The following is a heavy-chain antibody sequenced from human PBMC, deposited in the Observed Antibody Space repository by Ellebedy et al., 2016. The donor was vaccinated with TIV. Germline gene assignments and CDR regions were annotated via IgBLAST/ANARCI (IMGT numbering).Heavy chain of an antibody. D-gene: IGHD1-14*01. CDR3: ANTWYGRSVDDFDF. Sequence: GESLKISCAASGFTFSGYGMSCVRQAPGKGLEWVSAISYSGVGTHYADSVKGRFTISRDNSKNTLYLQMNSLRAEDTAVYYCANTWYGRSVDDFDFWGQGTMVTVSS. V-gene: IGHV3-23*01. CDR1: GFTFSGYG. J-gene: IGHJ3*01. CDR2: ISYSGVGT.